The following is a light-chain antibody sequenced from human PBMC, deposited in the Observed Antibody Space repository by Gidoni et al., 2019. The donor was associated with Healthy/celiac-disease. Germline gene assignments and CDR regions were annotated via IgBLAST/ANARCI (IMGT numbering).Light chain of an antibody. CDR1: QSVSSN. Sequence: VMTQSPATLSVSPGGRSTLSCRASQSVSSNLAWYPQKPGQAPRLLIYCASTRASGIPARFSGSGSGTDFTLTISSVQAEDFAVYYCQQYNNLPFTFGPGTKVDIK. J-gene: IGKJ3*01. CDR2: CAS. V-gene: IGKV3-15*01. CDR3: QQYNNLPFT.